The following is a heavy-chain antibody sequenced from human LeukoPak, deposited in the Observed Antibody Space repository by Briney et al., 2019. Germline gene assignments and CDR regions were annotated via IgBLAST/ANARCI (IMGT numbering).Heavy chain of an antibody. Sequence: GGSLRLSCAASGFTFSSYAMSWVRQAPGKGLEWVSAISGSGGSTYYADSVKGRFTISRDNPKNTLYLQMNSLRAEDTGVYYCAKGYDYVWGSYRGGFDYWGQGTLVTVSS. CDR3: AKGYDYVWGSYRGGFDY. CDR1: GFTFSSYA. V-gene: IGHV3-23*01. D-gene: IGHD3-16*02. J-gene: IGHJ4*02. CDR2: ISGSGGST.